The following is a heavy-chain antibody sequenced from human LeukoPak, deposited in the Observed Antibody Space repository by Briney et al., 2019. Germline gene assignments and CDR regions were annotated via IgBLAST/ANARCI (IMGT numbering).Heavy chain of an antibody. J-gene: IGHJ4*02. V-gene: IGHV1-69*13. CDR1: GGTFSSYA. Sequence: SVKVSCKASGGTFSSYAISWVRQAPGQGLEWMGGIIPIFGTANYAQKFQGRVTITADESTSTAYMELSSLRSEDTAVYYCASTRYCYDSSGYWYDYWGQGTLVTVSS. CDR2: IIPIFGTA. CDR3: ASTRYCYDSSGYWYDY. D-gene: IGHD3-22*01.